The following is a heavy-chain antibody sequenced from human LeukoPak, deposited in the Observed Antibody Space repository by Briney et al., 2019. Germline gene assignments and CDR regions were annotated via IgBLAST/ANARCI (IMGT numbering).Heavy chain of an antibody. J-gene: IGHJ4*02. CDR2: IKQDGSEK. CDR1: GFTFSSYW. CDR3: ATSYDMGWLIGY. D-gene: IGHD3/OR15-3a*01. V-gene: IGHV3-7*03. Sequence: PGGSLRLSCAASGFTFSSYWMSWVRQAPGQGLEWVANIKQDGSEKFYVASVKGRFTISRDNGKSSLYLQMNSLRAEDTALYYCATSYDMGWLIGYWGQGTLVTVSS.